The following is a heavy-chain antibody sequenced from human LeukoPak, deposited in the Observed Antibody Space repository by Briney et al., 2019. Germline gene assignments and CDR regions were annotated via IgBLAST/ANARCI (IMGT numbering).Heavy chain of an antibody. CDR2: IWYDGSIE. Sequence: PGGSLRLSCAASGFTFSRYAMHWVRQAPGKGLEWVAVIWYDGSIEYYADSVKGRFTISRDNSKNTLYLQMNSLRAEDTAVYYCARWFTITSGDYDILTGSYHRGMDVWGQGTTVTVSS. V-gene: IGHV3-33*01. J-gene: IGHJ6*02. D-gene: IGHD3-9*01. CDR3: ARWFTITSGDYDILTGSYHRGMDV. CDR1: GFTFSRYA.